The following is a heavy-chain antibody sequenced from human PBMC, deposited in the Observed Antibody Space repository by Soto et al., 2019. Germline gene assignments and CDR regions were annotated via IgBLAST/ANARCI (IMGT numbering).Heavy chain of an antibody. CDR3: AKVWGEDGYCSRTSCLYYFHH. V-gene: IGHV3-23*01. Sequence: GGSLRLSCEASGFTFSTSAMSWVRQAPGKGLEWVSTISDSGSTYYADSVKGRFTISGDNSRNPLYLQMNSLRAEDTAVYYCAKVWGEDGYCSRTSCLYYFHHWGQGALVTVSS. CDR1: GFTFSTSA. CDR2: ISDSGST. J-gene: IGHJ4*02. D-gene: IGHD2-2*03.